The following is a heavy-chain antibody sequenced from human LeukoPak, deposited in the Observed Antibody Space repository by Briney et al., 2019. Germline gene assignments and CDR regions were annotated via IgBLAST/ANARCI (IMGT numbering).Heavy chain of an antibody. V-gene: IGHV4-4*07. Sequence: SETLSLTCTVSGGSISNYYWSWIRQPAGKGLEWIGRIYTSASTNYNPSLKSRVTLSVDASKNQSSLRLSSLTAADTAVYYCARGRYCSATICSGGDAFDIWGQGTVVTVSS. CDR2: IYTSAST. J-gene: IGHJ3*02. CDR1: GGSISNYY. D-gene: IGHD5-24*01. CDR3: ARGRYCSATICSGGDAFDI.